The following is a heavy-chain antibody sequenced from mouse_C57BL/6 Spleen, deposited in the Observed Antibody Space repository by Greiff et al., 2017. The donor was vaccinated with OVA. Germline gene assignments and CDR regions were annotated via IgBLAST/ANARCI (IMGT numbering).Heavy chain of an antibody. CDR3: ARSRYDGNWYIDV. CDR2: IDPSASYS. J-gene: IGHJ1*03. CDR1: GYTFTSYW. V-gene: IGHV1-59*01. Sequence: VQLQQPGAELVRPGTSVKLSCTASGYTFTSYWMHWVKQRPGQGLEWIGVIDPSASYSTYNQTFKGKATLTVDTSASTAYMQLSSLTSEDSAVYYCARSRYDGNWYIDVWGTGTTVTVSS. D-gene: IGHD2-3*01.